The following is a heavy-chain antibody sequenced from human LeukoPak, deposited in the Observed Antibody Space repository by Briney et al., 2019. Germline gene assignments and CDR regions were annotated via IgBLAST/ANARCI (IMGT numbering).Heavy chain of an antibody. Sequence: PGGSLRLSCAASGFTFSNAWMSWVRQAPGKGLEWVGRIKSKTDGGTTDYAAPVKGRFTISRDDSKNTLYLQMNSLKPEDTAVYYCTTGTVTTNLPNHETYDYWGQGTLVTVSS. D-gene: IGHD4-17*01. J-gene: IGHJ4*02. CDR1: GFTFSNAW. V-gene: IGHV3-15*01. CDR3: TTGTVTTNLPNHETYDY. CDR2: IKSKTDGGTT.